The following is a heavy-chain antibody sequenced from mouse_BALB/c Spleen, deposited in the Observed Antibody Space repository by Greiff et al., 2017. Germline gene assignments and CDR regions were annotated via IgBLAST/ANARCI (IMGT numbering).Heavy chain of an antibody. V-gene: IGHV2-9*02. D-gene: IGHD1-1*01. CDR1: GFSLTSYG. Sequence: VKVVESGPGLVAPSQSLSITCTVSGFSLTSYGVHWVRQPPGKGLEWLGVIWAGGSTNYNSALMSRLSISKDNSKSQVFLKMNSLQTDDTAMYYCARVYYYGSAAWYFDVWGAGTTVTVSS. J-gene: IGHJ1*01. CDR3: ARVYYYGSAAWYFDV. CDR2: IWAGGST.